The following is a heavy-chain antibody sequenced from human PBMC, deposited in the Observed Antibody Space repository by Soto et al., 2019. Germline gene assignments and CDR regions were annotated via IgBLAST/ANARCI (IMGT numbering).Heavy chain of an antibody. D-gene: IGHD3-10*01. V-gene: IGHV1-18*01. Sequence: ASVKVSCKASGYTLNNYGITWVRQAPGQGLEWLGGISVYNGNKNYAKKVQGRASMTADTSTSTAHMELRSLQSDDTAVYVCARVAITLIRGLKVDFYSMDVWGQGTTVTVSS. CDR3: ARVAITLIRGLKVDFYSMDV. J-gene: IGHJ6*02. CDR1: GYTLNNYG. CDR2: ISVYNGNK.